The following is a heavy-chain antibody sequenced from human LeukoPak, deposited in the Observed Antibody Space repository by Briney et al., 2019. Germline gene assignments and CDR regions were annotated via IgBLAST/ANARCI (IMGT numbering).Heavy chain of an antibody. D-gene: IGHD6-13*01. CDR1: GYTFTGYY. CDR3: PGIEVGGSYHDY. V-gene: IGHV1-2*02. CDR2: INPNSGGT. Sequence: ASVKVSCKASGYTFTGYYMHWVRQAPGQGLEWMGWINPNSGGTNYAQKFQGRVTMTRDTSISTAYMELSRLRSDDTAVYYCPGIEVGGSYHDYWGQGTLVTVSS. J-gene: IGHJ4*02.